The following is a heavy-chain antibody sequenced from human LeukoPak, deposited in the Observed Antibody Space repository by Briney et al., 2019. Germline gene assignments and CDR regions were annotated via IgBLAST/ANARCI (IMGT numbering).Heavy chain of an antibody. CDR1: GFTFSSYA. J-gene: IGHJ3*02. CDR3: ARAGYYDSSGGYAFDI. V-gene: IGHV3-13*01. CDR2: IGTAGDT. Sequence: GGSLRLSCAASGFTFSSYAMSWVRQATGKGLEWVSAIGTAGDTYYPGSVKGRFTISRENAKNSLYLQMNSLRAGDTAVYYCARAGYYDSSGGYAFDIWGQGTMVTVSS. D-gene: IGHD3-22*01.